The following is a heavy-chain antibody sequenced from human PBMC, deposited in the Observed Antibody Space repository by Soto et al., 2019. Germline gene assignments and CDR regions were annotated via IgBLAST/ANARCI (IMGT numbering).Heavy chain of an antibody. D-gene: IGHD2-2*01. CDR2: IYYSGST. CDR3: AREGYCSSTSCYAGAFDI. J-gene: IGHJ3*02. V-gene: IGHV4-31*03. Sequence: QVQLQESGPGLVKPSQTLSLTCTVSGGSISSGGYYWSWIRQHQGKGLEWIGYIYYSGSTYYNPSLKSRVTISVDTSKNQFSLKLSSVTAADTAVYYCAREGYCSSTSCYAGAFDIWGQGTMVTVAS. CDR1: GGSISSGGYY.